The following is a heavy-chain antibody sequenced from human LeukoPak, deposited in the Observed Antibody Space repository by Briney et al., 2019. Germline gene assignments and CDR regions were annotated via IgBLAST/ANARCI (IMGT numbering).Heavy chain of an antibody. V-gene: IGHV3-23*01. J-gene: IGHJ4*02. CDR2: LSGSGITT. D-gene: IGHD2-2*01. Sequence: GGSLRLSCAASGFTFSNSAMSWVRQAPGKGLEWVSTLSGSGITTYYADSVKGRFTISRDNSKNTLYLQMNSLRAEDTAVYYCAKDRRRYCSSTSCYPADYWGQGTLVTVSS. CDR3: AKDRRRYCSSTSCYPADY. CDR1: GFTFSNSA.